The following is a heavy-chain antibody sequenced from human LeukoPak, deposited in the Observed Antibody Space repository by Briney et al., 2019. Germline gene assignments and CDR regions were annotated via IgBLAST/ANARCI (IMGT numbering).Heavy chain of an antibody. CDR2: INAGNGNT. J-gene: IGHJ4*02. Sequence: ASVKVSCKASGYTFTSYTMHWMRQAPGQRLEWMGWINAGNGNTKYSQKFQGRVTVTRDTSASTAYMELTSLRSEDTAVYYCARERYTYSSFYFDYWGQGTLVTVSS. D-gene: IGHD5-18*01. CDR1: GYTFTSYT. V-gene: IGHV1-3*01. CDR3: ARERYTYSSFYFDY.